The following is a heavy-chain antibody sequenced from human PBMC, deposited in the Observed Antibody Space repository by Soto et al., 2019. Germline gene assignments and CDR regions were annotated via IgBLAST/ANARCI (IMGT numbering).Heavy chain of an antibody. Sequence: TLSLTCTVSGGSISSSGYYWSWIRQHPGKGLEWIGYIYYSGSTYYNPSLKSRVTISVDTSKNQFSLKLSSVTAADTAVYYCARSDIVVVVAASRPGRFDPWGQGTLVTVSS. D-gene: IGHD2-15*01. CDR1: GGSISSSGYY. CDR2: IYYSGST. J-gene: IGHJ5*02. V-gene: IGHV4-31*03. CDR3: ARSDIVVVVAASRPGRFDP.